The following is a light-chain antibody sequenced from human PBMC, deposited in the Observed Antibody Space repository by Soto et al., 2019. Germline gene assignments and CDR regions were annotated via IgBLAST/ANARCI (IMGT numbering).Light chain of an antibody. V-gene: IGLV4-69*01. CDR2: VNSDGPH. Sequence: QSVLTQSPSASASLGASVKLTCTLSSGHSSNAIEWHQQQPQKGPRYLMKVNSDGPHKKGDGIPDRFSGSSSGAERYLTISGLQPADAADDHCQTWGTGHVVFGGGTKLAVL. CDR3: QTWGTGHVV. J-gene: IGLJ2*01. CDR1: SGHSSNA.